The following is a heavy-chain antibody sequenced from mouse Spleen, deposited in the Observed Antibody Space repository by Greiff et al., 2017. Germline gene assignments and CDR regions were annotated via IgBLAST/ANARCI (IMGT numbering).Heavy chain of an antibody. V-gene: IGHV14-4*01. CDR1: GFNIKDDY. D-gene: IGHD4-1*01. CDR3: TTNWEDAMDY. J-gene: IGHJ4*01. CDR2: IDPENGDT. Sequence: VQLQQSGAELVRPGASVKLSCTASGFNIKDDYMHWVKQRPEQGLEWIGWIDPENGDTEYASKFQGKATITADTSSNTAYLQLSSLTSEDTAVYYCTTNWEDAMDYWGQGTSVTVSS.